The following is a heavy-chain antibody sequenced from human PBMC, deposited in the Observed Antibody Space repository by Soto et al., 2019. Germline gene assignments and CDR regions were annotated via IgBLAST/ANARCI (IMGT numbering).Heavy chain of an antibody. V-gene: IGHV3-30*18. CDR2: ISYDGTKK. Sequence: QVQLVESGGGVVQPGRSQRLSCVVSGFSFSSYGMHWVRQAPGKGLEWVAVISYDGTKKSYADSVKGRFTISRDNSQNTLYLEMNSLRVEDTAVYFYAKRGTPGADDYDWFDPWCQGTLVTVSS. J-gene: IGHJ5*02. D-gene: IGHD4-17*01. CDR3: AKRGTPGADDYDWFDP. CDR1: GFSFSSYG.